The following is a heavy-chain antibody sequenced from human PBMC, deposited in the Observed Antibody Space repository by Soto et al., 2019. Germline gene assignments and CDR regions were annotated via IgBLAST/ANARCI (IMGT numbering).Heavy chain of an antibody. CDR1: GGSISSSGNY. J-gene: IGHJ5*02. CDR3: ARHDRAPDDSSLNWFDP. D-gene: IGHD3-22*01. V-gene: IGHV4-39*01. Sequence: PSETLSLTCSVSGGSISSSGNYWGWIRQPPGKGLEWIGSIYYSGTTHYSPSLKSRDTISIDTSRNQFSLRLTSVTAADTAVYYCARHDRAPDDSSLNWFDPWGQGTLVTVSS. CDR2: IYYSGTT.